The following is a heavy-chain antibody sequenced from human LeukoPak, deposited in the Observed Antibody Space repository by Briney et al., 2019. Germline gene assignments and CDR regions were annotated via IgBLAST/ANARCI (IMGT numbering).Heavy chain of an antibody. D-gene: IGHD6-13*01. CDR2: ISYDGSNK. V-gene: IGHV3-30-3*01. CDR1: GFTFSSYA. J-gene: IGHJ4*02. Sequence: RPGGSLRLSCAASGFTFSSYAMHWVRQAPGKGLEWVAVISYDGSNKYYADSVKGRFTISRDNSKNTLYLQMNSLRAEDTAVYYCATLGGYSSSWGQGTLVTVSS. CDR3: ATLGGYSSS.